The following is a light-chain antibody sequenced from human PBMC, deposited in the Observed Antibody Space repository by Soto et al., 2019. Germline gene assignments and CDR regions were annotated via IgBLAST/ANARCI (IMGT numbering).Light chain of an antibody. CDR2: GNT. V-gene: IGLV1-40*01. CDR1: SSNIGAGYD. J-gene: IGLJ1*01. CDR3: QSYDSSLRVYV. Sequence: SVLTHPPSVSGAPGQRVTISCTGSSSNIGAGYDVNWYQQFPGTAPKLLIYGNTNRPSGVPDRFSGSKSGTSASLAITGLQAEDETEYYCQSYDSSLRVYVFGTGTKVTVL.